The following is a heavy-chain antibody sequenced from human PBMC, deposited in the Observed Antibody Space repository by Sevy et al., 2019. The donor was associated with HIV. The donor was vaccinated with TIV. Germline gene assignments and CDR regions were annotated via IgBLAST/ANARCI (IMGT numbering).Heavy chain of an antibody. V-gene: IGHV3-7*01. CDR2: IKQDGSEK. Sequence: GGSLRLSCAASGFTFSSYWMSWVRQAPGKGLEWVANIKQDGSEKYYVDSVKGRFTISRDNAKNSLYLQMNSLRAEDTAVYYCASHYYDSSGYSPYYYSGMDVWGQGTTVTVSS. J-gene: IGHJ6*02. CDR3: ASHYYDSSGYSPYYYSGMDV. D-gene: IGHD3-22*01. CDR1: GFTFSSYW.